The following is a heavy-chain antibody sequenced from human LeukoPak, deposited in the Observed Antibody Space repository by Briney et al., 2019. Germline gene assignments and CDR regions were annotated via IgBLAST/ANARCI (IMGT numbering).Heavy chain of an antibody. CDR2: ISGSGSST. D-gene: IGHD2-2*01. J-gene: IGHJ3*02. CDR3: AKRPPAAAFDI. CDR1: GFTFSSYA. Sequence: GGSLRLSCAASGFTFSSYAMNWVRQAPGKGLEWVSVISGSGSSTYYADSAKGRFTISRDNSENTLYLQMNSLRAEDTAVYYCAKRPPAAAFDIWGQGTMVTVSS. V-gene: IGHV3-23*01.